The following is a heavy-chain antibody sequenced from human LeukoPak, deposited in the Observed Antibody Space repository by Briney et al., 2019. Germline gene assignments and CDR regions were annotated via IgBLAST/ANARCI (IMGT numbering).Heavy chain of an antibody. V-gene: IGHV3-21*01. CDR1: GFTFSSYS. J-gene: IGHJ4*02. CDR2: ISSSSSYI. D-gene: IGHD5-24*01. Sequence: GGSLRLSCAASGFTFSSYSMNWVRQAPGKGLEWVSSISSSSSYIYYADSVKGRFTISRDNAKNSLCLQMNSLRAEDTAVYYCASGRDDYKFEGYWGQGTLVTVSS. CDR3: ASGRDDYKFEGY.